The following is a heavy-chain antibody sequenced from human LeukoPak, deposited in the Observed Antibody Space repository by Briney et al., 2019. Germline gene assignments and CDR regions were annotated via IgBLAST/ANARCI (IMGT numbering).Heavy chain of an antibody. J-gene: IGHJ3*02. CDR1: GFTFSSYW. D-gene: IGHD3-22*01. CDR2: IKQDGSEK. Sequence: GGSLRLSCAASGFTFSSYWMTWVRQAPGKGLEGVANIKQDGSEKYYVDSVKGGFTISRDSAKNSLYLQMSSLRVEDTAVYYCARDAPMILAGGAFDIWGQGTMVTVSS. V-gene: IGHV3-7*01. CDR3: ARDAPMILAGGAFDI.